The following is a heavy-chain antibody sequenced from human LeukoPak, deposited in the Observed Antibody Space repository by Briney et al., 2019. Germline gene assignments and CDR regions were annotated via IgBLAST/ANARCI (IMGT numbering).Heavy chain of an antibody. CDR3: ARENHGSFDY. J-gene: IGHJ4*02. Sequence: GGSLRLSCAASGFSFSTYYVNWVRRAPGKGLEWVSCISSNSTYIYYADSVRGRFAISRDNAKNSLYLQMNSLRAEDTAVYYCARENHGSFDYWGQGSLVTVSS. CDR2: ISSNSTYI. D-gene: IGHD1-14*01. V-gene: IGHV3-21*01. CDR1: GFSFSTYY.